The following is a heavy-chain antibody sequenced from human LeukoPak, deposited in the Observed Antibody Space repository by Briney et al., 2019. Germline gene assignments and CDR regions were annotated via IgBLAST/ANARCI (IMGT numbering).Heavy chain of an antibody. CDR2: ISNSGSII. Sequence: GGSLRLSCAASGFRFGAYYMNWMRQSPGKGLDWVSYISNSGSIIYYADSVKGRFTISRDNAKNSLYLQMNSLRAEDTAVYYCARRIVGGFDIWGQGTMVTVSS. CDR1: GFRFGAYY. D-gene: IGHD2-21*01. J-gene: IGHJ3*02. V-gene: IGHV3-11*04. CDR3: ARRIVGGFDI.